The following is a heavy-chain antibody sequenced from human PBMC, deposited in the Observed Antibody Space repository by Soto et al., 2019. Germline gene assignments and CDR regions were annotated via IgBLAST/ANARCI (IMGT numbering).Heavy chain of an antibody. CDR3: AREGQWLALSD. J-gene: IGHJ4*02. V-gene: IGHV3-74*01. CDR1: GFTFSSYW. CDR2: IKTDGTIT. Sequence: GGSLRLSCAASGFTFSSYWMHWVRQVPGKGLVWVSRIKTDGTITSYADFVKGRLTISRDNAKNTLYLQMNSLRAEDTAVYYCAREGQWLALSDWGLGTPVTVSS. D-gene: IGHD6-19*01.